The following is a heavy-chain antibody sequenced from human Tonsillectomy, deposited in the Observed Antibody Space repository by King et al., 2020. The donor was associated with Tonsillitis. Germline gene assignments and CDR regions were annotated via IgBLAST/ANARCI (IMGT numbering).Heavy chain of an antibody. V-gene: IGHV3-9*01. D-gene: IGHD6-6*01. CDR2: ISWNSGNI. J-gene: IGHJ4*02. Sequence: EVQLVESGGGLVQPGRSLRLSCAASGFTFDDYAMHWVRQAPGKGLEWVAGISWNSGNIDYADSVKGRFTISRDNAKNSLYLQMNSLRAEDTAFYYCAKDHHPGYSRSSVYFDFWGQGTLVTVSS. CDR1: GFTFDDYA. CDR3: AKDHHPGYSRSSVYFDF.